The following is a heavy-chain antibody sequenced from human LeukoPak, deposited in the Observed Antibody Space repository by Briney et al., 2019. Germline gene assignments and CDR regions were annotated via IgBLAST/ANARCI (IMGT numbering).Heavy chain of an antibody. Sequence: SETLSLTCTVSGGPISSYYWIWIRQPPGKGLEWIGYIYYSGSTNYHPPLKSRVTISVDTSKNQFSLKLSSVTGADTAVYYCARDAGYYYDSSGYFEEYGMDVWGQGTTVTLSS. D-gene: IGHD3-22*01. CDR3: ARDAGYYYDSSGYFEEYGMDV. V-gene: IGHV4-59*01. CDR1: GGPISSYY. CDR2: IYYSGST. J-gene: IGHJ6*02.